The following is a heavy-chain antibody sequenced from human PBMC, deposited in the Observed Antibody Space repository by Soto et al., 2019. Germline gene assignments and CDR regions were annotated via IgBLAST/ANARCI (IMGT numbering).Heavy chain of an antibody. Sequence: GGSLRLSCAASGFTFSSYGMHWVRQAPGKGLEWVAVIWYDGSNKYYADSVKGRFTISRDNSKNTLYLQMNSLRAEDTAVYYCARGEGLGYCSSTSCRDFDYWGQGTLVTVSS. CDR1: GFTFSSYG. CDR3: ARGEGLGYCSSTSCRDFDY. V-gene: IGHV3-33*01. J-gene: IGHJ4*02. CDR2: IWYDGSNK. D-gene: IGHD2-2*01.